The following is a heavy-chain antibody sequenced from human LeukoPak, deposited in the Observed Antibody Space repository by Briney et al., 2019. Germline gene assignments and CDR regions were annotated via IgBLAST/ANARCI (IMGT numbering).Heavy chain of an antibody. Sequence: SVKVSCKASGGTFSSYAISWVRPAPGQGLEWMGRIIPILGIANYAQKFQGRVTITADKSTSTAYMELSSLRSEDTAVYYCARGDYYDSSGYYPTFFDYWGQGTLVTVSS. D-gene: IGHD3-22*01. J-gene: IGHJ4*02. V-gene: IGHV1-69*04. CDR3: ARGDYYDSSGYYPTFFDY. CDR1: GGTFSSYA. CDR2: IIPILGIA.